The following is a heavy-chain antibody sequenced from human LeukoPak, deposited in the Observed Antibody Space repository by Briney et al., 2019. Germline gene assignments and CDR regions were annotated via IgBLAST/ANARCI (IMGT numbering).Heavy chain of an antibody. V-gene: IGHV4-30-4*01. CDR1: SGSISSDEYY. D-gene: IGHD2-15*01. J-gene: IGHJ4*02. CDR3: ARGNLNCSGGSCYPEVLDY. CDR2: IHYSGHS. Sequence: SETLSLTCTVSSGSISSDEYYWSWIRQPPGKGLEWIGYIHYSGHSYYNPSLKSRVTISVDTSKNQFSLKLSSVTAADTAVYYCARGNLNCSGGSCYPEVLDYWGQGTLVTVSS.